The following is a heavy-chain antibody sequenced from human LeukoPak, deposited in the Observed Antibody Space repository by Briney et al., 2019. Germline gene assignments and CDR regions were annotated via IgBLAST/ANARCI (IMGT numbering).Heavy chain of an antibody. CDR1: GFTVSSNY. D-gene: IGHD3-16*01. Sequence: GGSLRLSCAASGFTVSSNYMSWVRQAPGKGLEWVSSISRSGESTFYADSVRGRFTISRDNSKNTLSLQMESLGAEDTALYYCAKDYAVGSIDYWGQGNLVTVSS. CDR2: ISRSGEST. V-gene: IGHV3-23*01. J-gene: IGHJ4*02. CDR3: AKDYAVGSIDY.